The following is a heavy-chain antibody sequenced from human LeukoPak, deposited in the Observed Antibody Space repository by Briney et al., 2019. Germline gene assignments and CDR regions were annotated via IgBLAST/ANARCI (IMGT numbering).Heavy chain of an antibody. D-gene: IGHD2-15*01. CDR3: ASGGYCSSGSCYPNWFDP. V-gene: IGHV4-61*08. Sequence: SETLSLTCSVSGGSISRADYYWSWIRQPPGKGLEWIGYISYSGSTNYNPSLKSRVSISIDTSKNQFSLKLSSVTAADTAVYYCASGGYCSSGSCYPNWFDPWGQGTLVTVSS. J-gene: IGHJ5*02. CDR2: ISYSGST. CDR1: GGSISRADYY.